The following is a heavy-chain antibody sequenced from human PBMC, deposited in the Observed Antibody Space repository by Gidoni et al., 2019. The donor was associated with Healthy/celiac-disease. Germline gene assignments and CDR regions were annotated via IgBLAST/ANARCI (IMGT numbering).Heavy chain of an antibody. CDR3: ARPSGIAAAGENWFDP. D-gene: IGHD6-13*01. CDR2: IYYSGST. CDR1: GGSISSSSYY. V-gene: IGHV4-39*01. Sequence: QLQLQESGPGLVKPSETLSLTCTVSGGSISSSSYYWCWIRQPPGKGLEWIGSIYYSGSTYYNPSLKSRVTISVDTSKNQFSLKLSSVTAADTAVYYCARPSGIAAAGENWFDPWGQGTLVTVSS. J-gene: IGHJ5*02.